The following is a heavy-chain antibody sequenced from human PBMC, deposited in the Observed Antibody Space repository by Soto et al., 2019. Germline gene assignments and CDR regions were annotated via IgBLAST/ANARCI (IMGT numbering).Heavy chain of an antibody. J-gene: IGHJ4*02. CDR2: ISYDGSNK. CDR1: GFTFSSYA. D-gene: IGHD2-8*01. Sequence: QVQLVESGGGVVQPGRSLRLSCAASGFTFSSYAMHWVRQAPGKGLEWVAVISYDGSNKYYADSVKGRCTISRDNSKNTRNLQMNSLRAEDTAVYYCARDRRVYAIPSSFDYWCQRTLVTVSS. CDR3: ARDRRVYAIPSSFDY. V-gene: IGHV3-30-3*01.